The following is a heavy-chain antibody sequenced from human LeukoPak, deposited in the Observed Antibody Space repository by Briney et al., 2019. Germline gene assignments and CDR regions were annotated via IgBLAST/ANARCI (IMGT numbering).Heavy chain of an antibody. V-gene: IGHV1-69-2*01. D-gene: IGHD1-26*01. Sequence: ASVKVSCKVSGYTFTDYYMHWVQQAPGKGLEWMGLVDPEDGETIYAEKFQGRVTITADTSTDTAYMELSSLRSEDTAVYYCARTEWELRDAFDIWGQGTMVTVSS. CDR1: GYTFTDYY. CDR3: ARTEWELRDAFDI. CDR2: VDPEDGET. J-gene: IGHJ3*02.